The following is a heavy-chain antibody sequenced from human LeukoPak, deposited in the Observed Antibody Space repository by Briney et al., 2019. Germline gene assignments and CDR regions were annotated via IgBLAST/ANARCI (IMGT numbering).Heavy chain of an antibody. J-gene: IGHJ4*02. D-gene: IGHD6-19*01. CDR2: ISGSGGST. Sequence: GGSQRLSCAASGFTFSSYAMSWVRQAPGKGLEWVSAISGSGGSTYYADSVKGRFTISRDNSKNTLYLQMNSLRAEDTAVYYCAKDSHYSSGSAFDYWGQGTLVTVSS. CDR1: GFTFSSYA. V-gene: IGHV3-23*01. CDR3: AKDSHYSSGSAFDY.